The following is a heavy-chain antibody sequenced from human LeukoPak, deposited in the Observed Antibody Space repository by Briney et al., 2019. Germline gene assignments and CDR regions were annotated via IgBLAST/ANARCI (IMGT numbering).Heavy chain of an antibody. J-gene: IGHJ4*02. V-gene: IGHV3-30*02. Sequence: GGSLRLSCAASGFTLDDYGMHWVRQAPGKGLEWVAFIRYDGSNKYYADSVKGRFTISRDNSKNTLYLQMNSLRAEDTAVYYCAKAAYSNYGGFDYWGQGTLVTVSS. CDR1: GFTLDDYG. D-gene: IGHD4-11*01. CDR2: IRYDGSNK. CDR3: AKAAYSNYGGFDY.